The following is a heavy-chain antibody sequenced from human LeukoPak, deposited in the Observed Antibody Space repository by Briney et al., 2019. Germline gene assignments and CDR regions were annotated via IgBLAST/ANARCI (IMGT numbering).Heavy chain of an antibody. D-gene: IGHD3-10*01. CDR3: ARASFASGSYYFEL. V-gene: IGHV4-38-2*02. Sequence: PSETLSFTCIVSADAITSHFYWGWIRQPPGNGGKGLEWIASVYHSGANYVNPSLKSRVSTSVDTSKSHFYLTLTSVTAADTAVYFCARASFASGSYYFELWGQGTLIIVSS. CDR2: VYHSGAN. CDR1: ADAITSHFY. J-gene: IGHJ4*02.